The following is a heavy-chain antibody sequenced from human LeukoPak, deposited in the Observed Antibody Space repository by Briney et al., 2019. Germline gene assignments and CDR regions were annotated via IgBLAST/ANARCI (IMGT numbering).Heavy chain of an antibody. CDR3: ARSLRVRGVPDYMDV. CDR2: IHKNAIT. D-gene: IGHD3-10*01. Sequence: GGSLRLSCAASGFTVSSNYMTWVRQAPGKGLEWVSVIHKNAITYYADTVKGRFTISRDNSKNTLYLQMNSLRADDTAVYYCARSLRVRGVPDYMDVWGKGTTVTISS. V-gene: IGHV3-53*01. CDR1: GFTVSSNY. J-gene: IGHJ6*03.